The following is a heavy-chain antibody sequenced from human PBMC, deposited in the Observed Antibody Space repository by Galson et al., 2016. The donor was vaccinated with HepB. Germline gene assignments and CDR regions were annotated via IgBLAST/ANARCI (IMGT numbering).Heavy chain of an antibody. J-gene: IGHJ4*02. Sequence: TLSLTCSVSGGSINSGGYYWSWIRQHPGKGLEWIGSTYSTGSAFYNPSLKGRLTVSRDTSRNQLSLSLGSVTAADTAGYYCARGVDSSKIGYWGQGTLVTVSS. CDR3: ARGVDSSKIGY. V-gene: IGHV4-31*03. D-gene: IGHD6-13*01. CDR1: GGSINSGGYY. CDR2: TYSTGSA.